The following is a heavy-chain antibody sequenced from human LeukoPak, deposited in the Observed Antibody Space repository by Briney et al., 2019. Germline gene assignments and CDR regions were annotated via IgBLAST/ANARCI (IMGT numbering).Heavy chain of an antibody. D-gene: IGHD2-2*01. Sequence: ASVKVSCKASGYTFTSYYMHWVRQAPGQGLGWMGIINPSGGSTSYAQKFQGRVTMTRDTSTSTVYMELSSLRSEDTAVYYCARGDVVVPAAMRYYYYYYYMDVWGKGTTVTISS. CDR3: ARGDVVVPAAMRYYYYYYYMDV. V-gene: IGHV1-46*01. CDR2: INPSGGST. CDR1: GYTFTSYY. J-gene: IGHJ6*03.